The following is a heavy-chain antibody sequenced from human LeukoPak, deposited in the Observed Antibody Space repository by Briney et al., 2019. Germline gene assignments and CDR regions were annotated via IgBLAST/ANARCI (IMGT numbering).Heavy chain of an antibody. CDR3: ARYTSKRGSGSHLVTER. V-gene: IGHV1-18*04. D-gene: IGHD3-10*01. J-gene: IGHJ1*01. Sequence: GASVKVSCKASGYTFTSYGISWVRQAPGHGLEWMGWISAYNGNTNYAQKLQGRVTMTTDTSTSTAYMELRSLRSDDTAVYYCARYTSKRGSGSHLVTERWGQSTLVTVSS. CDR2: ISAYNGNT. CDR1: GYTFTSYG.